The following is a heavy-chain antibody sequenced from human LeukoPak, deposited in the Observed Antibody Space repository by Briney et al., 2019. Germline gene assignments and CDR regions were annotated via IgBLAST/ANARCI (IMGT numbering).Heavy chain of an antibody. CDR1: GYTFTGYY. D-gene: IGHD2-2*01. V-gene: IGHV1-2*06. Sequence: ASVKVSCKASGYTFTGYYMHWVRQAPGQGLEWMGRINPNSGGTNYAQKFQGRVTMTRDTSISTAYMELSRLRSDDTAVYYCARETSRAYYYMDVWGKGTTVTASS. CDR3: ARETSRAYYYMDV. J-gene: IGHJ6*03. CDR2: INPNSGGT.